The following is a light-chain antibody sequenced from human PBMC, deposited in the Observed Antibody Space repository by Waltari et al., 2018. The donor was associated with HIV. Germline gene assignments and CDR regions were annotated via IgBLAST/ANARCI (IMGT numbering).Light chain of an antibody. CDR3: SSYASSSALL. CDR1: STDIGGFYY. Sequence: QSALTQPASVSGSPGQSITISCPGTSTDIGGFYYVSWYQQHPGKAPKLIISDVNAPPSGISDRFSGSKSGNTASLTISGLQPEDEAYYHCSSYASSSALLFGGGTKLTVV. CDR2: DVN. J-gene: IGLJ3*02. V-gene: IGLV2-14*03.